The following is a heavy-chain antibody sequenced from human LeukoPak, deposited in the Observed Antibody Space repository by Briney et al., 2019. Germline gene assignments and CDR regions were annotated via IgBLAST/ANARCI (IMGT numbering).Heavy chain of an antibody. CDR2: IIPIFGTA. CDR3: ATAYCGGDCYSFFDY. CDR1: GGTFSSYA. Sequence: ASVKVSCKASGGTFSSYAISWVRQAPGQGLEWMGGIIPIFGTANYAQKLQGRVTITADESTSTAYMELSSLRSEDTAVYYCATAYCGGDCYSFFDYWGQGTLVTVSS. J-gene: IGHJ4*02. D-gene: IGHD2-21*02. V-gene: IGHV1-69*13.